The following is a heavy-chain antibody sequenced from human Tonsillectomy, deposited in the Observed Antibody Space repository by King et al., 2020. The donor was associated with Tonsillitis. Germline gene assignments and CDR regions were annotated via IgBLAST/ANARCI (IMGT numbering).Heavy chain of an antibody. V-gene: IGHV4-4*07. CDR3: ARLLDCDDIWVSFYGMDV. D-gene: IGHD3-16*01. CDR2: IYTSGST. Sequence: QLQESGPGLVKPSETLSLTCTVSGGSISSYYWSWIRQPAGKGLEWIGRIYTSGSTNYNPSLKSRVTMSVDTSKNQFSLKLRSVTAADTAVYYCARLLDCDDIWVSFYGMDVWGQGTTVTVSS. J-gene: IGHJ6*02. CDR1: GGSISSYY.